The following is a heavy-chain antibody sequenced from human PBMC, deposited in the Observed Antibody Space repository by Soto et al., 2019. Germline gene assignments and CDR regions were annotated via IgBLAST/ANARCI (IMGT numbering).Heavy chain of an antibody. Sequence: GGSLRLSCAASGFTVSNTYMTWVRQPPGKGLECVSVIYTAGGTNYADSVKGRFIISRDNSKNTLYLQMNSLRAEDTAVYYCARALPVAKGGFDPWGQGTLVAVSS. V-gene: IGHV3-53*01. CDR3: ARALPVAKGGFDP. D-gene: IGHD2-2*01. CDR1: GFTVSNTY. CDR2: IYTAGGT. J-gene: IGHJ5*02.